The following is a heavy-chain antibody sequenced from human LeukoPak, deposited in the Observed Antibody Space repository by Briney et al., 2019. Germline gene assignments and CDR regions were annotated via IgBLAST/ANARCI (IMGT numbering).Heavy chain of an antibody. J-gene: IGHJ5*02. CDR2: IYSGGST. CDR1: GFTVSSNY. D-gene: IGHD4-23*01. V-gene: IGHV3-66*01. Sequence: GGSLRLSCAASGFTVSSNYMSWVRQAPGKGLEWVSVIYSGGSTYYADSVKGRFTISRDNSKNTLYLQMNSLRAEDTAVYYCASGYGGNPDWFDPWGQGTLVTVSS. CDR3: ASGYGGNPDWFDP.